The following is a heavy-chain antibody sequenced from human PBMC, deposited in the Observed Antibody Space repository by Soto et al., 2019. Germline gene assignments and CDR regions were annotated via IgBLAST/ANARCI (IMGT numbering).Heavy chain of an antibody. CDR3: ATEGAGSYWFDN. CDR1: GGSFSSDNLY. CDR2: INNNGAT. Sequence: KTXETLSLTCSAAGGSFSSDNLYWSWMRQHPEKGLEWIGYINNNGATSYNPSLSSRVTISADTSKTRYSLSVYSVTAADTALYYCATEGAGSYWFDNWGQGLLVTVSS. D-gene: IGHD3-10*01. V-gene: IGHV4-31*03. J-gene: IGHJ5*02.